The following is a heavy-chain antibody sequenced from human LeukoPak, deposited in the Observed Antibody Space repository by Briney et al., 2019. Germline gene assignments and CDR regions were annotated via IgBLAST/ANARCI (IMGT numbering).Heavy chain of an antibody. V-gene: IGHV1-18*01. CDR3: ARDSDIVAPQYYFDY. CDR1: GYTFTSYG. Sequence: ASVKVSCKASGYTFTSYGISWVRQAPGQGLEWMGWISAYNGNTNYAQKLQGRVTMTTDTSTSTAYMELSSLRSEDTAVYYCARDSDIVAPQYYFDYWGQGTLVTVSS. D-gene: IGHD5-12*01. J-gene: IGHJ4*02. CDR2: ISAYNGNT.